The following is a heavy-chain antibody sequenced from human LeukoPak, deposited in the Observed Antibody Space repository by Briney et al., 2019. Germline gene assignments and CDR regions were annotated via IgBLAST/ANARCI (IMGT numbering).Heavy chain of an antibody. CDR3: ARNADSGYDYGFDY. CDR1: GFTVSSNY. J-gene: IGHJ4*02. CDR2: IYSGGST. Sequence: GGSLRLSCAASGFTVSSNYMSWVRQAPGKGLEWVSVIYSGGSTYYADSVKGRFTISRDNSKNTLYLQMNSLRAEDTAVYYCARNADSGYDYGFDYWGQGTLVTVSS. D-gene: IGHD5-12*01. V-gene: IGHV3-66*01.